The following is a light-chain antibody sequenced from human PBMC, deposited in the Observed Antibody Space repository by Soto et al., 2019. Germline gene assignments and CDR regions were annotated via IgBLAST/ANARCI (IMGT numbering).Light chain of an antibody. J-gene: IGKJ1*01. CDR2: KAS. V-gene: IGKV1-5*03. CDR3: HQYNSYWT. Sequence: DIQMTQSPSTLSASVGDRVTITCRASQSISSWLAWYQQKPGKAPKLLIYKASSLQSGVPSRFSGSGSGTEFTHTISSLQPDDFATYYCHQYNSYWTFGQGTKVEIK. CDR1: QSISSW.